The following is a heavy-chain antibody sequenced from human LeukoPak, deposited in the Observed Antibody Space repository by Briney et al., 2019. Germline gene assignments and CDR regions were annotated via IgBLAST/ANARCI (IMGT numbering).Heavy chain of an antibody. Sequence: GGSLRLSCAVSGFTVSSNYMSWVRQAPGKGLEWVSVIYSGGSTYYADSVKGRFIISRDNSKSTLYLQMNSLRAEDTAVYYCAMETTGEFDYWGQGILVTVSS. J-gene: IGHJ4*02. D-gene: IGHD1-1*01. CDR1: GFTVSSNY. CDR3: AMETTGEFDY. V-gene: IGHV3-53*01. CDR2: IYSGGST.